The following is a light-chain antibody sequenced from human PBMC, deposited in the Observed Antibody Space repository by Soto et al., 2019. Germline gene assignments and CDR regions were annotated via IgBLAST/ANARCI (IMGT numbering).Light chain of an antibody. V-gene: IGLV7-43*01. J-gene: IGLJ1*01. CDR1: TGAVTSDYY. CDR3: LLFSGGAYV. Sequence: QAVVTQEPSLTVSPGGTVTLTCASSTGAVTSDYYPNWFQQKHGQAPKSLIYNTHNRHSWTPARFSGSLLGNRAALTLSGALPEDAAEYYCLLFSGGAYVFGPGTKLTVL. CDR2: NTH.